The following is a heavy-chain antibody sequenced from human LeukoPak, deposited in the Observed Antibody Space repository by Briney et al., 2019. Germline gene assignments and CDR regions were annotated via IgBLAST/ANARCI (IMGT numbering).Heavy chain of an antibody. D-gene: IGHD2-2*01. CDR3: ARALPAAKSYNWFDP. V-gene: IGHV3-74*01. Sequence: GGSLRLSCAASGFTFSSYWMHWVRQAPGKGLLWVSRINTDGSSTTYADSVEGRFTISRDNAKNSLYLQMNSLRAEDTAVYYCARALPAAKSYNWFDPWGQGTLVTVSS. CDR2: INTDGSST. CDR1: GFTFSSYW. J-gene: IGHJ5*02.